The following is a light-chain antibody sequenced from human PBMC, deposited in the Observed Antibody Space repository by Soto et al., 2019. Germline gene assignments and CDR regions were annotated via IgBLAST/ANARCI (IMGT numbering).Light chain of an antibody. V-gene: IGLV2-18*02. CDR2: EVN. J-gene: IGLJ1*01. CDR1: SSDIGSYNR. Sequence: QSALTQPPSVSGSPGQSVTISCTGISSDIGSYNRVSWYQQPPGTAPKLMIYEVNNRPSGVPDRFSGSTSGNTASLTISGLQAEDEADYYCCSYAGSYTYVFGTGTKVTVL. CDR3: CSYAGSYTYV.